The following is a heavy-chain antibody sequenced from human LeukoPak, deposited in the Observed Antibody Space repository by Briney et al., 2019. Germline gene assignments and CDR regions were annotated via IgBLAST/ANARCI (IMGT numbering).Heavy chain of an antibody. CDR2: ISSSSDYT. CDR3: ARGRVYCSGGSCYSLGFDP. Sequence: GGSLRLSCSASGFTFSDYHMSWIRQAPGKGLEWVSYISSSSDYTNYADSVKGRFTISRDNAKKSLYLQMDSLRAEDTAVYYCARGRVYCSGGSCYSLGFDPWGQGTLVTVSS. D-gene: IGHD2-15*01. V-gene: IGHV3-11*03. CDR1: GFTFSDYH. J-gene: IGHJ5*02.